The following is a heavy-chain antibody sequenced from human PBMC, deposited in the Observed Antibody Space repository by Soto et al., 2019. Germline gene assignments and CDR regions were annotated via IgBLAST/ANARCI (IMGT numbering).Heavy chain of an antibody. CDR3: AHRDYGDYEEYFQH. D-gene: IGHD4-17*01. Sequence: SGPTLVNPTQTLTLTCTFSGFSLSTSGVGVGWIRQPPGKAPEWLALIYWDDDKRYSPSLKSRLTITKDTSKNQVVLTMTNMDPVDTATYYCAHRDYGDYEEYFQHWGQGTLVTVSS. V-gene: IGHV2-5*02. J-gene: IGHJ1*01. CDR1: GFSLSTSGVG. CDR2: IYWDDDK.